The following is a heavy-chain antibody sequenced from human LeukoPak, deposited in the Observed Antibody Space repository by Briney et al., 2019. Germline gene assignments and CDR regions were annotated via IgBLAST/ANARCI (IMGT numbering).Heavy chain of an antibody. V-gene: IGHV3-7*01. J-gene: IGHJ6*03. CDR3: ARRYDFWSGYYIHDYYYYMDV. D-gene: IGHD3-3*01. CDR1: GFTFSSYW. CDR2: IKQDGSEK. Sequence: PGGSLRLSCAASGFTFSSYWMSWVRQAPGKGLEWVANIKQDGSEKYYVDSVKGRFTISRDNAKNSLYLQMNSLRAEDTAVYYCARRYDFWSGYYIHDYYYYMDVWGKGTTVTASS.